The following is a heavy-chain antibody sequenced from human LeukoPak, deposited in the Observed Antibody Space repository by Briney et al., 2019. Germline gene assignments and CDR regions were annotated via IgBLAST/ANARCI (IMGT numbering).Heavy chain of an antibody. J-gene: IGHJ4*02. V-gene: IGHV1-18*01. CDR1: GYTFTSYG. D-gene: IGHD3-10*01. Sequence: ASVKVSCEASGYTFTSYGISWVRQAPGQGLEWMGLSSAYNGNTNYAQKLQGRVTMTTDTSTSTAYMELRSLRSDDTAVYYCARVGYYGSGSYYPIDYWGQGTLVTVSS. CDR3: ARVGYYGSGSYYPIDY. CDR2: SSAYNGNT.